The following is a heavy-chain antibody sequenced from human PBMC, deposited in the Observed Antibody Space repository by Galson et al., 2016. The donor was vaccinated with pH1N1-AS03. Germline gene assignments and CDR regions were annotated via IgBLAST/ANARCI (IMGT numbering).Heavy chain of an antibody. D-gene: IGHD6-13*01. CDR1: GFTFGNYW. CDR3: ARGSGWYDY. J-gene: IGHJ4*02. CDR2: IRQDGSER. V-gene: IGHV3-7*04. Sequence: SLRLSCAASGFTFGNYWMTWVRQAPGKGLEWVANIRQDGSERYYVDSVGGRFTISRDNAKNSVYLQMNSLGADDTAVYYCARGSGWYDYWGQGTLVTVSS.